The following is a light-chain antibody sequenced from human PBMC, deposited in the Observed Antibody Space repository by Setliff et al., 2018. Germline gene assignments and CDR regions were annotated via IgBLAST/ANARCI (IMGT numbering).Light chain of an antibody. Sequence: QSALAQPPSASGSPGQSVTISCVGPSIGVSGYDYVSWYQQHPGKAPQLIIYDVTKRPSGVPDRFSGSRSGNTASLTVSGLQPEDEADYYCSCHTGGNNVVFGSGTKGTV. J-gene: IGLJ1*01. CDR3: SCHTGGNNVV. CDR2: DVT. V-gene: IGLV2-8*01. CDR1: SIGVSGYDY.